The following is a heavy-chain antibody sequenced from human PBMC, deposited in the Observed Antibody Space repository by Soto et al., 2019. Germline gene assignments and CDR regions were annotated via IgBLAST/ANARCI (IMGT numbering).Heavy chain of an antibody. V-gene: IGHV1-69*12. CDR2: IIPIFGTA. J-gene: IGHJ4*02. CDR1: GGTFSSYA. Sequence: QVQLVQSGAEVKKPGSSVKVSCKASGGTFSSYAISWVRQAPGQGLEWMGGIIPIFGTANYAQKFQGRVTITADESTSTSYMELSSLSSEDTAVYYCARDAPELTSSYYFDYRGQGTLVTVSS. CDR3: ARDAPELTSSYYFDY. D-gene: IGHD3-10*01.